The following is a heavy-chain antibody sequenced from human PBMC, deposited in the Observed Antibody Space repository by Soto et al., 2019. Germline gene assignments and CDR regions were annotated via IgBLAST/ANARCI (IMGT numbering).Heavy chain of an antibody. J-gene: IGHJ4*02. D-gene: IGHD2-8*01. Sequence: VQLAESGGGLVQPGGSLRLSCAASGLTVRRNYMSWVRQAPGKGLEWVSVIYNAGSTNYADSVKGRFTISRDNSKNTLYLQMNSLRVEDTAVYYCATLGDGYWGQGTLVTVSS. CDR3: ATLGDGY. CDR1: GLTVRRNY. V-gene: IGHV3-66*01. CDR2: IYNAGST.